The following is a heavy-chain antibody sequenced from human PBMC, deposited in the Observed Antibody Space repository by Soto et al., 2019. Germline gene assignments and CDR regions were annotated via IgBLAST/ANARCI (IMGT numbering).Heavy chain of an antibody. D-gene: IGHD6-13*01. J-gene: IGHJ4*02. V-gene: IGHV6-1*01. CDR3: ARLIGSSWLAY. CDR2: RYYRSKWYS. Sequence: PSQTLSLTCAISGDNVSSDRVVWNLIRQSPSGGREWLGRRYYRSKWYSEYAISVRSRIPVNADRSKSLVSLQLDSLPLDVTAFYYCARLIGSSWLAYWDRGSLVAVSS. CDR1: GDNVSSDRVV.